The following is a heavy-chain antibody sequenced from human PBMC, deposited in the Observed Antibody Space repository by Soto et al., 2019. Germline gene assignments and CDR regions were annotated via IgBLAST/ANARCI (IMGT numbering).Heavy chain of an antibody. CDR2: IYWDDDK. Sequence: QITLKESGPTLVKPTQTLTLTCTFSGFSLSTSGVGVGWIRQPPGKALEWLALIYWDDDKCYSPSLKSRLTITQHTSKNQVVLTMNNLDPVDTATYYCAHAQTHPAAASIFYYYSMDVWRQETTVPESS. CDR1: GFSLSTSGVG. D-gene: IGHD6-13*01. V-gene: IGHV2-5*02. J-gene: IGHJ6*02. CDR3: AHAQTHPAAASIFYYYSMDV.